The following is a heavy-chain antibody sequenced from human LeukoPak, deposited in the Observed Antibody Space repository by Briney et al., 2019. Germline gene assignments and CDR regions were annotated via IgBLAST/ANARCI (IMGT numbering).Heavy chain of an antibody. J-gene: IGHJ3*02. CDR1: GGTFSSYA. V-gene: IGHV1-69*05. CDR2: IIPIFGTA. CDR3: ARLWSSGYYYNHLSVNAFDI. Sequence: WASVKVSCKASGGTFSSYAISWVRQAPGQGLEWMGGIIPIFGTANYAQKFQGRVTITTDESTSTAYMELSSLRSEDTAVYYCARLWSSGYYYNHLSVNAFDIWGQGTMVTVSS. D-gene: IGHD3-22*01.